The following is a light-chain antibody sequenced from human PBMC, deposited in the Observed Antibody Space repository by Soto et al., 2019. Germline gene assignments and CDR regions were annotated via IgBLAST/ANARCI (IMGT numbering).Light chain of an antibody. CDR2: ANN. J-gene: IGLJ3*02. CDR1: SSNIGSNY. V-gene: IGLV1-47*02. CDR3: AVWDDGLSGWV. Sequence: QSVLTQPPSASGTPGQRVTISCSGSSSNIGSNYVFWYHQLPGTAPKLLIYANNQRSSGVPDRVSGSKSGTSASLAISGLRSEDEADYYCAVWDDGLSGWVLGGGTKLPAL.